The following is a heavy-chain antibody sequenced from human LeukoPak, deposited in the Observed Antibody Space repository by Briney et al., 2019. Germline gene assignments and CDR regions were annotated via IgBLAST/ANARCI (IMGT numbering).Heavy chain of an antibody. J-gene: IGHJ4*02. D-gene: IGHD1-26*01. V-gene: IGHV3-23*01. Sequence: GGSLRLSCAASGFTFSSYAMSWVRQAPGKGLEYVSGISDSGGSIYSADSVKGRFTVSRDNSNNRLYLHMSGLTAADTAVYYCAKDRSIGTYYTFDHWGQGSLVTVSS. CDR2: ISDSGGSI. CDR1: GFTFSSYA. CDR3: AKDRSIGTYYTFDH.